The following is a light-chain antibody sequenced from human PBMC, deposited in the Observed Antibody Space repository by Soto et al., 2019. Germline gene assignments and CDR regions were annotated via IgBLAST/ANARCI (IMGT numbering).Light chain of an antibody. J-gene: IGKJ5*01. CDR2: GAS. CDR1: QSVGSNY. Sequence: EIELTQSPGTLSLSPGERATLSCRASQSVGSNYLAWYQQTPGQAPRLLIHGASTRATGIPDRFSGSGCGTDFTLTLSSMVSEDSSVYYCHEEASSPITFGQG. V-gene: IGKV3-20*01. CDR3: HEEASSPIT.